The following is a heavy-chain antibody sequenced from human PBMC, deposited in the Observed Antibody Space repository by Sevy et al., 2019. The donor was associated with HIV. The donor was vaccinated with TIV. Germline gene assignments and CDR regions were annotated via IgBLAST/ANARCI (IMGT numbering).Heavy chain of an antibody. CDR1: GGPISSTFSY. D-gene: IGHD6-13*01. CDR3: ARHLQQTRTYHYYYGMDV. CDR2: AHYSGST. Sequence: SETLSLTCSVSGGPISSTFSYWGWIRQPPGKGLEWIGSAHYSGSTYYNSSIKSRATISVYTSRSHFSLKLTSVTAADTAVYYCARHLQQTRTYHYYYGMDVWGQGTTVTVSS. J-gene: IGHJ6*02. V-gene: IGHV4-39*01.